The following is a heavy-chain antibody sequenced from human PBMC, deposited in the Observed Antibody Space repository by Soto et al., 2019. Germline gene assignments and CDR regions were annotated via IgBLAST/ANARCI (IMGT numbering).Heavy chain of an antibody. D-gene: IGHD6-13*01. V-gene: IGHV3-48*01. CDR1: GFTFSNYG. Sequence: VQLVESGGGLVQPGGSLRLSCAASGFTFSNYGMNWVRQAPGKGLEWVSYISPSSSTIYYADSVKGRFTISRENAMNSLYLQMNSLRAEDTAIYYCARAYSSSSGKNAFDFWGQGTMVTVSS. CDR3: ARAYSSSSGKNAFDF. J-gene: IGHJ3*01. CDR2: ISPSSSTI.